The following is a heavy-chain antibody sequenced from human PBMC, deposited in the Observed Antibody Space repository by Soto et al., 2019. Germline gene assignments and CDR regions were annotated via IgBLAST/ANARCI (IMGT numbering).Heavy chain of an antibody. CDR3: ARRRYSTGWSTNWFDP. J-gene: IGHJ5*02. V-gene: IGHV4-39*01. D-gene: IGHD6-19*01. Sequence: QLQLQESGPGLVKPSETLSLTCTVSGASISTSSYYWGWIRQPPGKGLEWIGSISYRGNTYYNPSLKSRVTMYVDTAKNQFSLKLTSVTAADTAVYYCARRRYSTGWSTNWFDPWGQGTLVTVSS. CDR1: GASISTSSYY. CDR2: ISYRGNT.